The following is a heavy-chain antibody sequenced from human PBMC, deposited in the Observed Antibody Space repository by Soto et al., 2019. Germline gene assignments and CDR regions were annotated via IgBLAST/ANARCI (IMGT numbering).Heavy chain of an antibody. Sequence: VQLVESGGGLVQPGGSLRLSCEASGFTFRNYDMHWVRQGTGKGLEWVSGISAAGDPDYADSVEGRFTISRENAQNPLFLQMNSLRGGDTAVYYCARTDRDFYGLDVWGQGTTVIVSS. CDR2: ISAAGDP. J-gene: IGHJ6*02. V-gene: IGHV3-13*05. CDR1: GFTFRNYD. CDR3: ARTDRDFYGLDV.